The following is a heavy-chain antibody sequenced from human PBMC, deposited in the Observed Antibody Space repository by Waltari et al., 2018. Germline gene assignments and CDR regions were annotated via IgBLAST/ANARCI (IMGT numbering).Heavy chain of an antibody. J-gene: IGHJ4*02. V-gene: IGHV3-23*03. CDR2: IYSGGST. Sequence: QPGGSLRLSCAASGFTFSSYAMSWVRQAPGKGLEWVSVIYSGGSTYYADSVKGRFTISRDNSKNTLYLQMNSLRAEDTAVYYCAKTPRGSYYDSSGYYLFDYWGQGTLVTVSS. D-gene: IGHD3-22*01. CDR3: AKTPRGSYYDSSGYYLFDY. CDR1: GFTFSSYA.